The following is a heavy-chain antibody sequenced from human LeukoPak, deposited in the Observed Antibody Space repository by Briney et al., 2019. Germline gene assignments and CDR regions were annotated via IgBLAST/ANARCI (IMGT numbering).Heavy chain of an antibody. D-gene: IGHD5-18*01. CDR1: GFTFSSYE. CDR3: AREASGYSYGLDAFDI. Sequence: GGSLRLSCAASGFTFSSYEMNWVRQAPGKGLEWVSYISSSGSTIYYADSVKGRFTISRDNAKNSLYLQMNSLRAEDTAVYYCAREASGYSYGLDAFDIWGQGTMVTVSS. CDR2: ISSSGSTI. V-gene: IGHV3-48*03. J-gene: IGHJ3*02.